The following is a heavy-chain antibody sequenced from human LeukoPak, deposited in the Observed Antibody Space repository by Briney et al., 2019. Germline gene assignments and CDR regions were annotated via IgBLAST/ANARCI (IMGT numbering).Heavy chain of an antibody. J-gene: IGHJ4*02. Sequence: GGSLRLSCAASGFTFSSYEMNWVRQAPGKGLEWVSYISSSGSTIYYADSVKGRFTISRDNAKNSLYLQMNSLRAEDTAVYYCARGPNYDILPAYYNYWGQGTLVTVSS. D-gene: IGHD3-9*01. CDR1: GFTFSSYE. CDR3: ARGPNYDILPAYYNY. V-gene: IGHV3-48*03. CDR2: ISSSGSTI.